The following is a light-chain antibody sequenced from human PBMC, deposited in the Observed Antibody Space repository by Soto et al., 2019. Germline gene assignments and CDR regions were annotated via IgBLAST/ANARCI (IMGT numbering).Light chain of an antibody. Sequence: EVVLTQSPGTLSLSPGERASLSCRASQSVSNNYLAWYQQKPGQSPKLLIFGSSDRATGIPDRFRGSESGTDFTLTISRLEPEDFAVYYCQQYGSSAPYTFGQGTKLEIK. V-gene: IGKV3-20*01. CDR1: QSVSNNY. J-gene: IGKJ2*01. CDR2: GSS. CDR3: QQYGSSAPYT.